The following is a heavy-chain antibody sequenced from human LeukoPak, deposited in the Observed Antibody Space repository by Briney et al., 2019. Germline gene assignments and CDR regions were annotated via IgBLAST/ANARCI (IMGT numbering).Heavy chain of an antibody. CDR1: GFTFSSYG. CDR2: IRYDGSNK. D-gene: IGHD3-3*01. CDR3: AKGYWSGYSFDNWFDP. V-gene: IGHV3-30*02. Sequence: LAGGSLRLSCAASGFTFSSYGMHWVRQAPDKGLEWAAFIRYDGSNKHYADSVKGRFTISRDNSKNTLYLQMNSLRADDTAVYYCAKGYWSGYSFDNWFDPWGQGTLVTVSS. J-gene: IGHJ5*02.